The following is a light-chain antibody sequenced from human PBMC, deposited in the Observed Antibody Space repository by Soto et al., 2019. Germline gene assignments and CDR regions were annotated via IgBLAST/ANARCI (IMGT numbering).Light chain of an antibody. J-gene: IGKJ3*01. Sequence: EIMMTQSPATLSVSLGERATLFCRASQNVRSNLVWYQQKHGQAPRLLIHGASSRATGIPDRFSGSGFGTEFTLTLNSLQSEAFAVYYCQQYNNWPPVFTFGPGTKVEI. V-gene: IGKV3D-15*01. CDR1: QNVRSN. CDR3: QQYNNWPPVFT. CDR2: GAS.